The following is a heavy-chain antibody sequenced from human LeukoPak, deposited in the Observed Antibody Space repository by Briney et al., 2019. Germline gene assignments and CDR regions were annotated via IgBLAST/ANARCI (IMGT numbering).Heavy chain of an antibody. CDR3: AKEVGYGSPYFDY. CDR1: GFNVSNKY. D-gene: IGHD5-12*01. J-gene: IGHJ4*02. Sequence: GGSLRLSCAASGFNVSNKYMSWVRQAPGKGLEWVALISFDESSEYYADSVKGRFSISRDNSKNTLYLQMNNARVDDTAVYYCAKEVGYGSPYFDYWGQGTLVTVSS. CDR2: ISFDESSE. V-gene: IGHV3-30*18.